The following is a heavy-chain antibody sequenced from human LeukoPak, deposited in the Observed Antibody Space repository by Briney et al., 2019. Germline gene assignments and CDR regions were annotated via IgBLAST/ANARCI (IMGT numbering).Heavy chain of an antibody. V-gene: IGHV3-23*01. CDR3: AKGRDGYNYRTSLDS. Sequence: GGSPRLSCAASGFTFSSYGMSWVRQAPGKGLEWVSAISGSGGSTYYADSVKGRFTIPRDNPKNTLYLQMSSLRAEDTAVYYCAKGRDGYNYRTSLDSWGQGTLVTVSS. J-gene: IGHJ4*02. D-gene: IGHD5-24*01. CDR1: GFTFSSYG. CDR2: ISGSGGST.